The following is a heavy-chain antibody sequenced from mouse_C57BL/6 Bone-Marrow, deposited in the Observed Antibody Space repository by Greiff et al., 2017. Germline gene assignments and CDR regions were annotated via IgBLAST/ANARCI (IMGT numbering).Heavy chain of an antibody. V-gene: IGHV5-9-1*02. J-gene: IGHJ4*01. D-gene: IGHD1-1*01. CDR1: GFTFSSYA. CDR3: TRINTVVYYYAMDY. Sequence: EVQRVESGEGLVKPGGSLKLSCAASGFTFSSYAMSWVRQTPEKRLEWVAYISSGGDYIYYADTVKGRFTISSDNARTTLYLQMSILKSEDTDMYYCTRINTVVYYYAMDYWGQGTSVTVSS. CDR2: ISSGGDYI.